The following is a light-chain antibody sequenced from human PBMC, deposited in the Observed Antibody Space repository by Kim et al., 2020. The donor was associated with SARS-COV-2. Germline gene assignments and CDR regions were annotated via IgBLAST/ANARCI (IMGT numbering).Light chain of an antibody. Sequence: GQRVTISCSGGSSNIGSNYVYWYQQLPGVAPKLLICRNDQRPSGVPDRFAGSKSGTSASLAIGGLRSEDEADYYCAAWDDSLSGRVFGGGTQLTVL. CDR1: SSNIGSNY. CDR2: RND. CDR3: AAWDDSLSGRV. J-gene: IGLJ3*02. V-gene: IGLV1-47*01.